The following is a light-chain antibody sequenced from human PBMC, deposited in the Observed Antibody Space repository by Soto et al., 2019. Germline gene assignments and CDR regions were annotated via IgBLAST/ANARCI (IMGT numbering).Light chain of an antibody. CDR2: GAS. J-gene: IGKJ1*01. CDR3: QQYGSSGT. V-gene: IGKV3-20*01. Sequence: EIVLTQSPGTLSVSQWARATLSGRTRQNVDSAKLAWYQQKPGQAPRLLIYGASNRAAGIPDMFSGSGSGTDFTLTISRLEPEDFAVYYCQQYGSSGTFGQGTKVDIK. CDR1: QNVDSAK.